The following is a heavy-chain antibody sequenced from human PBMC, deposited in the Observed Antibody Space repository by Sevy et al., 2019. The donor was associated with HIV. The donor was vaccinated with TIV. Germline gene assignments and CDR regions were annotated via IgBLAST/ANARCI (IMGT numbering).Heavy chain of an antibody. CDR2: ISDDSRYI. V-gene: IGHV3-21*01. Sequence: GGSLRLSCAASGFTFRTYSMNWVRHAPGNGLEWLSSISDDSRYIYYSDSVKGRFTISRANAKNLLYLQMNKLRVEDTAMYYFARDFTIFGVASRIGSWGQGNLVPVFS. J-gene: IGHJ4*02. D-gene: IGHD3-3*01. CDR1: GFTFRTYS. CDR3: ARDFTIFGVASRIGS.